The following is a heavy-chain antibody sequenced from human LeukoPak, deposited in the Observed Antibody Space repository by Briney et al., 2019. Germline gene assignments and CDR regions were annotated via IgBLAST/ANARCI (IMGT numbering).Heavy chain of an antibody. V-gene: IGHV6-1*01. CDR2: TYYRSKWYN. CDR1: GDSVSSNSAA. Sequence: SQTLSLTCALSGDSVSSNSAAWNWIRQSQSRGLEWLGRTYYRSKWYNDYAVSVKSRITINPDTSKNQFSLQLNSVTPEDTAVYYCAREGVAAADWFDPWGQGTLVTVSS. D-gene: IGHD6-13*01. CDR3: AREGVAAADWFDP. J-gene: IGHJ5*02.